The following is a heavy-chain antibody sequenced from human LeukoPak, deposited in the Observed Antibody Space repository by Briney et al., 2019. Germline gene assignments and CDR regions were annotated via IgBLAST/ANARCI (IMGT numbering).Heavy chain of an antibody. Sequence: GESLKISRKASGYSFTNYWIGWVRQMPGKGLEWMGIIYPGDSDTRYSPSFQGQVTISADKSISTAYLQRSSLQASDTAIYYCATYAGSSSKYFRDWGQGTLVTVSS. D-gene: IGHD3-10*01. J-gene: IGHJ1*01. V-gene: IGHV5-51*01. CDR2: IYPGDSDT. CDR3: ATYAGSSSKYFRD. CDR1: GYSFTNYW.